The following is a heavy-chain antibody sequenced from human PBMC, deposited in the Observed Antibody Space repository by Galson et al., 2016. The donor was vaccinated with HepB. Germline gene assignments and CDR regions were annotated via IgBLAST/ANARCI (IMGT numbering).Heavy chain of an antibody. CDR2: ISWNSGSI. CDR3: VRTVSVGARPGRHHDH. D-gene: IGHD1-26*01. Sequence: SLRLSCAASGFAFDDYAMHWVRPAPGKGLEWVSGISWNSGSIGYADSVKGRFTISRENAKTSLYLQMNSLRPVDTAVYYCVRTVSVGARPGRHHDHWGQGTVVTVSS. V-gene: IGHV3-9*01. CDR1: GFAFDDYA. J-gene: IGHJ4*02.